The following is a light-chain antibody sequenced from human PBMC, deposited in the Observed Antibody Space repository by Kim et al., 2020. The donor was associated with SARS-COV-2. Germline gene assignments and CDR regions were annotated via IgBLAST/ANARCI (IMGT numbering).Light chain of an antibody. J-gene: IGLJ3*02. CDR2: EVT. CDR1: NSDVGGYDL. V-gene: IGLV2-8*01. CDR3: ASYSGTTNWV. Sequence: QSALTQPPSASGSLGQSVTISCTGSNSDVGGYDLVSWFQHHPGKGPKLIIFEVTKRPSGVPGRFSGSKSGNTASLTVFGLQGDDEATYYCASYSGTTNWVFGGGTQLPVL.